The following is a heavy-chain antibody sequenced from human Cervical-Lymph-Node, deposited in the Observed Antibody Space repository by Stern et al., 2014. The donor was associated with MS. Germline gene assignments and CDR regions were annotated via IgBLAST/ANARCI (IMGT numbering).Heavy chain of an antibody. J-gene: IGHJ6*02. CDR2: INAGDGTT. CDR1: GYSFTDHV. Sequence: QVQLVQSGAEVKKPGASVKVSCKASGYSFTDHVLYWVRQAPGQRLEWMAWINAGDGTTKYSQNFQGRVTITWDTSASTAYMELSSLRSGDTSVFYCARGGAWGEHYFRYGMDVWGQGTTVTVS. D-gene: IGHD3-16*01. V-gene: IGHV1-3*01. CDR3: ARGGAWGEHYFRYGMDV.